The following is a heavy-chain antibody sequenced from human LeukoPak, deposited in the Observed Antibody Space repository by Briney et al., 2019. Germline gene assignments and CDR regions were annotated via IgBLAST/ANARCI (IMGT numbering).Heavy chain of an antibody. D-gene: IGHD2-2*01. Sequence: SVKVSCKASGGTFSSYAVSWVRQAPGQGLEWVGGIIPVFGAANYAQKFQGRVTLTADESTNTAYMDLSGLRSEDTAVYYCARTRSGCSSTNCYPYDMDVWGQGTTVTVS. V-gene: IGHV1-69*13. CDR3: ARTRSGCSSTNCYPYDMDV. J-gene: IGHJ6*02. CDR2: IIPVFGAA. CDR1: GGTFSSYA.